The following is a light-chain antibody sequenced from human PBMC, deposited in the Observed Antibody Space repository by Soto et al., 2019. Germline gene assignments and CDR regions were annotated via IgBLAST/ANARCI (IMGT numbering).Light chain of an antibody. J-gene: IGLJ7*01. CDR3: AAWDDSLNGAV. CDR2: NNN. Sequence: QSVLTQPPSASGTPGQRVTISCSVSSSNIGSNTVNWYQQLPGTAPKLLIYNNNKRPSGVPDRLSGSKSGTAASLAISGLQAEDEVDYYCAAWDDSLNGAVFGGGTQLTVL. CDR1: SSNIGSNT. V-gene: IGLV1-44*01.